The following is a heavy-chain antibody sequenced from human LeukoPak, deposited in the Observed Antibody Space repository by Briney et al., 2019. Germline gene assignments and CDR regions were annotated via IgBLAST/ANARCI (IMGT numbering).Heavy chain of an antibody. D-gene: IGHD6-13*01. V-gene: IGHV3-7*03. J-gene: IGHJ4*02. CDR2: IKQDGSEK. Sequence: HPGGSLRLSCAASGFTFSSYWMSWVRQAPGKGLEWVANIKQDGSEKYYVDSVKGRFTISRDNAKNSLYLQMNSLRAEDMALYYCAKGLYRSAAGIATAYRSAFDYWGQGTLVTVSS. CDR1: GFTFSSYW. CDR3: AKGLYRSAAGIATAYRSAFDY.